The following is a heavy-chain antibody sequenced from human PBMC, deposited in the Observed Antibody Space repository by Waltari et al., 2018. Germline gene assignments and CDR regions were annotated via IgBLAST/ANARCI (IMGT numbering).Heavy chain of an antibody. Sequence: QVQLVQSGAEVKKPGASVQVSCKASGYTFTSYDINWVRQATGQGIEWMGWMTPNRGNKSHSQKCQGRVTITRNTSISTAYMELSSLRSEDTAVYYCASRPRGSGSYPAWGQGTLVTVSS. CDR2: MTPNRGNK. D-gene: IGHD1-26*01. CDR3: ASRPRGSGSYPA. V-gene: IGHV1-8*02. CDR1: GYTFTSYD. J-gene: IGHJ5*02.